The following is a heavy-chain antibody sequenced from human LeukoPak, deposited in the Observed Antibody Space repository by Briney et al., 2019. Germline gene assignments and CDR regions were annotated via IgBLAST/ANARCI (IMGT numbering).Heavy chain of an antibody. CDR3: ARGQWFRAF. CDR2: IHYSGSA. D-gene: IGHD3-10*01. V-gene: IGHV4-34*01. CDR1: GGSFSGYY. Sequence: SESLSLTCAVYGGSFSGYYWTWIRQPPGKGLEWIGEIHYSGSATYNPSLKSRVTISVDTSKNQFSLKMNSVTAADTAVYYCARGQWFRAFWSRGTPVTVSS. J-gene: IGHJ4*02.